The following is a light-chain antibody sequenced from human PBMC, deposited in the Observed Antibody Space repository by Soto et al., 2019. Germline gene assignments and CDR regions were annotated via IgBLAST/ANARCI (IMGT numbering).Light chain of an antibody. CDR1: SSDVGGYKH. Sequence: QSVLTQPASVSGAPGQSITISCTGTSSDVGGYKHVSWYQHHPGKAPKLMIYEVSNRPSGVSNRFSGSKSGYTASLTISGLQAEDEADYYCNSPRSSGTRVFGTGTKVTVL. CDR2: EVS. CDR3: NSPRSSGTRV. V-gene: IGLV2-14*01. J-gene: IGLJ1*01.